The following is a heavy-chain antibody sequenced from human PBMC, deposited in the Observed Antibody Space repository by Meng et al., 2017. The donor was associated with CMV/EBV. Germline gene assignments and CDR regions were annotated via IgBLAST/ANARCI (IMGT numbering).Heavy chain of an antibody. J-gene: IGHJ4*02. Sequence: SETLSLTCAVYGGSFSGYYWSWIRQPPGKGLEWIGSIYYSGSTYYNPSLKSRVTISVDTSKNQFSLKLSSVTAADTAVYYCARQGEGDYDFWSGRRGFDYWGQGTLVTVSS. CDR3: ARQGEGDYDFWSGRRGFDY. CDR1: GGSFSGYY. D-gene: IGHD3-3*01. V-gene: IGHV4-34*01. CDR2: IYYSGST.